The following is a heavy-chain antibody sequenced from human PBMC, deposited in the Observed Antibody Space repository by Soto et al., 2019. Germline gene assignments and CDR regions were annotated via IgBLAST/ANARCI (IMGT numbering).Heavy chain of an antibody. Sequence: EVQLVESGGGVVQPGGSLRLSCAASGFMFSGYWMTWVRQAPGKGLEWVANIKQDVSEIYYVDSVRGRFTISRDNVKNSLYLQMNSLRAEDTAVYYCARDCNDYRDYWGQGTLVPVSS. CDR3: ARDCNDYRDY. V-gene: IGHV3-7*05. CDR2: IKQDVSEI. CDR1: GFMFSGYW. J-gene: IGHJ4*02.